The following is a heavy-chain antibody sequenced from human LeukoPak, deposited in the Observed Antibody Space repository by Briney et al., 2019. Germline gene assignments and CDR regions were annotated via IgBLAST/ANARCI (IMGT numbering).Heavy chain of an antibody. CDR2: IVYSGST. Sequence: SETLSLTCTVSGGSISGSSYFWGWIRQPPGKGLEWIGSIVYSGSTYYNPSLKSRVTISIDTSKNQFPLRLSSVTAADTAVYFCAREEYYYYYMDVCGKGTTVTVSS. CDR1: GGSISGSSYF. CDR3: AREEYYYYYMDV. J-gene: IGHJ6*03. V-gene: IGHV4-39*06.